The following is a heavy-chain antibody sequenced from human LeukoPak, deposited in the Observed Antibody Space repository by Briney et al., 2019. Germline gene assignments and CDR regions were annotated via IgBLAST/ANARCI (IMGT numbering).Heavy chain of an antibody. CDR2: ISSSSSYI. CDR3: ASDSPVRGVIWY. D-gene: IGHD3-10*01. Sequence: GGSLRLSCAASGFTFSTFAMIWVRQAPGKGLEWVSSISSSSSYIYYADSVKGRFTISRDNAKNSLYLQMNSLRAEDTAVYYCASDSPVRGVIWYRGQGTLVTVSS. V-gene: IGHV3-21*01. CDR1: GFTFSTFA. J-gene: IGHJ4*02.